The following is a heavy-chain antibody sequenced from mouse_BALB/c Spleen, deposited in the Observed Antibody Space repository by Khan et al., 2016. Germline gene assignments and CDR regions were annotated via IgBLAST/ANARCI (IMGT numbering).Heavy chain of an antibody. CDR1: GFSLTSYG. V-gene: IGHV2-9*02. J-gene: IGHJ3*01. CDR2: IWASGST. D-gene: IGHD2-4*01. CDR3: AGEGYYDPWFVY. Sequence: QVQLKESGPGLVAPSQSLSITCTVSGFSLTSYGVHWVRQPPGKGLEWLGVIWASGSTDYNSALMSRLNISKDNSKSQGFLKMHSLQTDDTASYYCAGEGYYDPWFVYWGQGTLVTVSA.